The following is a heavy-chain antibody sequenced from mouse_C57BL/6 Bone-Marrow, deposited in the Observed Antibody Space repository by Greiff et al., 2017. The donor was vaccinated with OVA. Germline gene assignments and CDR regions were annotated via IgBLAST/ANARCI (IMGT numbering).Heavy chain of an antibody. Sequence: EVMLVESGGGLVQPGGSLKLSCAASGFTFSDYVMAWVRQAPRKGPEWVAFISNLAYSIYYADTVTGRFTISRENAKNTLYLEMSSLRSEDTAMYYCASLITPGFDYWGQGTLVTVSA. CDR2: ISNLAYSI. CDR3: ASLITPGFDY. CDR1: GFTFSDYV. J-gene: IGHJ3*01. V-gene: IGHV5-15*01.